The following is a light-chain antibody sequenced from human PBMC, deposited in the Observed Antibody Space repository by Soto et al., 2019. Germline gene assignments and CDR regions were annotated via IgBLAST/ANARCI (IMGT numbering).Light chain of an antibody. CDR3: QQYDISPLT. V-gene: IGKV3-20*01. CDR2: GAS. J-gene: IGKJ4*01. Sequence: DIVLTQSPGTLSLSPGERATLSCRASQSVSSSYLAWYQQKSGQAPRLLIYGASNRATGIPDRFSGGGSGTDFTLTISRLEPEDFAVYYCQQYDISPLTFGGGTKVEIK. CDR1: QSVSSSY.